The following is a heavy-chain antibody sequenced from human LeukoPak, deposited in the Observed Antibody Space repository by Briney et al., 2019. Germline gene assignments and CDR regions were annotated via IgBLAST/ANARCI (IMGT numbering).Heavy chain of an antibody. CDR2: IRYDGSNK. CDR1: GFTFSSYG. Sequence: GGSLRLSCAASGFTFSSYGMHWVRQAPGKGLEWVAFIRYDGSNKYYADSVRGRFTISRDTSKNMLYLQMNSLRAEDTAVYYCARDRGFHWGQGTLVTVSS. D-gene: IGHD3-16*01. J-gene: IGHJ4*02. CDR3: ARDRGFH. V-gene: IGHV3-30*02.